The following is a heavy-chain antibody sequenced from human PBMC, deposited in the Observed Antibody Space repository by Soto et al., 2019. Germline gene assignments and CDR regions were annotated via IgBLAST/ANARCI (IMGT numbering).Heavy chain of an antibody. CDR2: IYYSGST. CDR3: ARGIPVTTVTTVHYFDY. V-gene: IGHV4-31*03. Sequence: QVQLQESGPGLVKPSQTLSLTCTVSGGSISSGGYYWSWIRQHPGKGLEWIGYIYYSGSTYYNPSLKSRVTISVDTSKNQFSLKLSSVTAADTAVYYCARGIPVTTVTTVHYFDYWGQGTLVTVSS. CDR1: GGSISSGGYY. J-gene: IGHJ4*02. D-gene: IGHD4-17*01.